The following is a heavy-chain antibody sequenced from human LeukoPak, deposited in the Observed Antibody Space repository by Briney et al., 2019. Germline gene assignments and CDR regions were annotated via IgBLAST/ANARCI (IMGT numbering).Heavy chain of an antibody. J-gene: IGHJ4*02. CDR1: GYTFTSYY. D-gene: IGHD5-12*01. CDR3: ARVSGYDFVSDY. V-gene: IGHV1-46*01. CDR2: INPSGGST. Sequence: GASVKVSCKASGYTFTSYYMHWVRQAPGQGLEWMGIINPSGGSTSYAQKFQGRVTMTRDMSTSTVYMELSSLRSEDTAVYYYARVSGYDFVSDYWGQGTLVTVSS.